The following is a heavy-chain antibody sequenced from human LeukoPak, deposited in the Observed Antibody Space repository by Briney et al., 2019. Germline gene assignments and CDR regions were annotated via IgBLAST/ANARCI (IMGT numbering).Heavy chain of an antibody. CDR2: ISPSGGST. CDR3: ARGGSSSDYVWGSYRPFDY. J-gene: IGHJ4*02. Sequence: ASVKVSCKASGYTFTSYYMHWVRQAPGQGLEWMGIISPSGGSTSYAQKFQGRVTMTRDTSTSTVYMELSSLRSEDTAVYYCARGGSSSDYVWGSYRPFDYWGQGTLVTVSS. CDR1: GYTFTSYY. V-gene: IGHV1-46*01. D-gene: IGHD3-16*02.